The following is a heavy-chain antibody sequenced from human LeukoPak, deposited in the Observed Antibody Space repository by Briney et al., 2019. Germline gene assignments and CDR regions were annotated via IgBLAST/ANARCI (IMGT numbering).Heavy chain of an antibody. D-gene: IGHD3-10*01. CDR2: ISAYNGNT. CDR1: GYTFTSYG. J-gene: IGHJ6*02. V-gene: IGHV1-18*01. CDR3: AREGTMVRGVGYYYYGMDV. Sequence: ASVKVSCKPSGYTFTSYGISWVRQAPGQGLKWMGWISAYNGNTNYAQKLQGRVTMTTDTSTSTAYMELRSLRSDDTAVYYCAREGTMVRGVGYYYYGMDVWGQGTTVTVS.